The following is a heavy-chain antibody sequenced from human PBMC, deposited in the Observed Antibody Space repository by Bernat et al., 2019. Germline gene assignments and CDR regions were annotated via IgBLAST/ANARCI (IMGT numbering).Heavy chain of an antibody. CDR2: IWYDGSNK. V-gene: IGHV3-33*01. D-gene: IGHD3-10*01. Sequence: VQLLESGGGVVQPGRSLRLSCAASGFTFSSYGMHWVRQAPGKGLEWVAVIWYDGSNKYYADSVKGRFTISRDNSKNTLYLQMNSLRAEDTAVYYCAREAGHYYGSGTPVYYGMDVWGQGTTVTVSS. CDR1: GFTFSSYG. J-gene: IGHJ6*02. CDR3: AREAGHYYGSGTPVYYGMDV.